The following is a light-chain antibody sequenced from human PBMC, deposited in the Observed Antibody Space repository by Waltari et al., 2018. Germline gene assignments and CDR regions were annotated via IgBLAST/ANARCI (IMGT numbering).Light chain of an antibody. V-gene: IGLV2-14*01. J-gene: IGLJ2*01. Sequence: QSDLTQPASVSGSPGQSITISCTGTSSDVGGDNYVSWYQHHPGKAPKVMIYEVNNRPSGISDRFSGSKSGNTASLTVSGLQAEDEAYYYCSSYTSTNTVLFGGGTKLTVL. CDR1: SSDVGGDNY. CDR3: SSYTSTNTVL. CDR2: EVN.